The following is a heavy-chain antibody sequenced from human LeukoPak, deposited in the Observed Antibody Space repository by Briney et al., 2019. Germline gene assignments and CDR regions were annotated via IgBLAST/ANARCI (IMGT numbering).Heavy chain of an antibody. CDR2: ITGSGGFT. V-gene: IGHV3-23*01. CDR1: GFPFSTYA. J-gene: IGHJ4*02. Sequence: GGSLRLSCAASGFPFSTYAMNWVRQAPGKGLEWVSVITGSGGFTQYADSVKGRFTISRDNSKNTLYLQMNSLRAEDTAVYYCARGDYYYDSSGYPGHWGQGTLVTVSS. D-gene: IGHD3-22*01. CDR3: ARGDYYYDSSGYPGH.